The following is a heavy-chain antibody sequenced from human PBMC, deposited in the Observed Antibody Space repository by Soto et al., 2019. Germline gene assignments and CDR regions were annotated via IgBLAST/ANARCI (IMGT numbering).Heavy chain of an antibody. Sequence: DVQLLESGGGLVQPGGSLRLSCAASGFTFSNYAMNWVRQAPGKGLEWVSGVTSSGGSTYYADSVKGRFTISRDNSKNIVFLQMNSLRAEDTAGYYCAKEHYVESGPDYRGQGTPVTVSS. CDR1: GFTFSNYA. CDR2: VTSSGGST. V-gene: IGHV3-23*01. J-gene: IGHJ4*02. CDR3: AKEHYVESGPDY. D-gene: IGHD3-10*02.